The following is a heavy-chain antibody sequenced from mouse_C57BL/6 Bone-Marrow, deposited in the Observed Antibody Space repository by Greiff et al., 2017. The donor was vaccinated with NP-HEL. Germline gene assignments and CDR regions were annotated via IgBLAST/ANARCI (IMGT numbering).Heavy chain of an antibody. D-gene: IGHD2-3*01. J-gene: IGHJ3*01. V-gene: IGHV5-4*01. CDR3: ARDGYYGAD. CDR1: GFTFSSYS. CDR2: ISDGGSYT. Sequence: EVQVVESGGGLVKPGGSLKLSCAASGFTFSSYSMSWVRQTPEKRLEWVATISDGGSYTYYPDHLKGRFTISRDNAKTNLYLQLSHLKSEDTGMYYCARDGYYGADWGQVTTVTVSA.